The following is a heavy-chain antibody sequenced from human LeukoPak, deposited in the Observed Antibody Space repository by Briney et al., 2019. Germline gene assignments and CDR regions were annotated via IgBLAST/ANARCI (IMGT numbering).Heavy chain of an antibody. Sequence: SETLSLTCTVSGGSISSSSYYWGWIRQPPGKGLEWIGSIYYSGSTYYNPSLKSRVTISVDTSKNQFSLKLSSVTAADTAVYYCARAPPVVPAAIPYFDYWGQGTLATVSS. CDR1: GGSISSSSYY. CDR3: ARAPPVVPAAIPYFDY. D-gene: IGHD2-2*01. V-gene: IGHV4-39*07. J-gene: IGHJ4*02. CDR2: IYYSGST.